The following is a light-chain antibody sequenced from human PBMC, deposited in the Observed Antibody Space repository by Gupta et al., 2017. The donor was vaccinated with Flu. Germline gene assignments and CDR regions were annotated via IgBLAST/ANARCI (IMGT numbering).Light chain of an antibody. CDR3: QQVNSYPLT. V-gene: IGKV1-9*01. CDR2: GAS. CDR1: QDISAY. Sequence: DIQLTQSPYFLSASVGDRVTITCRASQDISAYLAWYQQNPGKAPKLLIYGASTLQSGVPSRFSGSGSGTEFTLTINSLQPEDFATYYCQQVNSYPLTFGQGTKVEIK. J-gene: IGKJ1*01.